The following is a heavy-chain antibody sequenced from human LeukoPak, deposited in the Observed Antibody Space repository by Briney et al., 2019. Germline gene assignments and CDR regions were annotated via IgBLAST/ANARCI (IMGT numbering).Heavy chain of an antibody. J-gene: IGHJ1*01. D-gene: IGHD6-13*01. CDR3: VPPAAGLHRTISTEYFQH. V-gene: IGHV3-48*03. Sequence: GGSLRLACAAAGLTFDSYDMYWVRQSPGKGPEWVSYISASGISIKYADSVKGRFTISRDNAKNLVYLQMDSLRAEDTAVYYCVPPAAGLHRTISTEYFQHWGQGTPVSVSS. CDR1: GLTFDSYD. CDR2: ISASGISI.